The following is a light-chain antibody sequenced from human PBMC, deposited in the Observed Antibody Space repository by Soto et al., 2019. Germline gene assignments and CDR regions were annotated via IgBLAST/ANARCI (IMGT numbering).Light chain of an antibody. CDR3: MQATQSPWT. Sequence: DIVMTQTPLSSPVTLGQAASISCRSSQSLVHNDGNTYFNWFQQRAGQTPRLLIYTVSDRFSGVPDRFSGSGARTEFTLTIRRLEAEDVGVYYCMQATQSPWTFGQGTKV. CDR2: TVS. J-gene: IGKJ1*01. V-gene: IGKV2-24*01. CDR1: QSLVHNDGNTY.